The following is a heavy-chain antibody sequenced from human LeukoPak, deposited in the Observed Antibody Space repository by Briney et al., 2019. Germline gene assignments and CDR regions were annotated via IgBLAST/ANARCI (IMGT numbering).Heavy chain of an antibody. Sequence: PGRSLRLSCAASGFTFSSYAMRWVRQAPGKGLEWVAVISYDGSNKYYADSVKGRFTISRDNSKNTLYLQMNSLRAEDTAVYYCARALRGSYYRPPWDYWGQGTLVTVSS. CDR3: ARALRGSYYRPPWDY. V-gene: IGHV3-30-3*01. J-gene: IGHJ4*02. CDR1: GFTFSSYA. D-gene: IGHD1-26*01. CDR2: ISYDGSNK.